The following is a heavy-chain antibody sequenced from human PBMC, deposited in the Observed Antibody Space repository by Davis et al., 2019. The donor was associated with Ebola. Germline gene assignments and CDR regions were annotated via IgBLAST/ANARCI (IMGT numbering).Heavy chain of an antibody. CDR3: ARAPVPGTLLDGAD. CDR2: LWNDGTNK. D-gene: IGHD6-19*01. V-gene: IGHV3-33*01. J-gene: IGHJ4*02. Sequence: PGGSLRLSCAASGFTFDSHAMHWVRQAPGKGLEWVAALWNDGTNKYYADSVMGRFTISRDNSKNTLDLQMDSLRAEDTAVYYCARAPVPGTLLDGADWGQGTLVTVSS. CDR1: GFTFDSHA.